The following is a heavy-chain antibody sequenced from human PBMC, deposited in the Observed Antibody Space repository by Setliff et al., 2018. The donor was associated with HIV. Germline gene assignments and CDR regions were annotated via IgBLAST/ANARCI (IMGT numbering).Heavy chain of an antibody. J-gene: IGHJ4*02. CDR2: INSDGSTT. D-gene: IGHD2-2*01. V-gene: IGHV3-74*01. Sequence: GGSLRLSCAASGFTFSNYWMHWVRRPPGKGLVWVSRINSDGSTTNYADSVKGRFTIFRDDAKDTLYLQMTSLRAGDTGFYYCARGNFIVPGSREFDSWGQGTLVTVSS. CDR3: ARGNFIVPGSREFDS. CDR1: GFTFSNYW.